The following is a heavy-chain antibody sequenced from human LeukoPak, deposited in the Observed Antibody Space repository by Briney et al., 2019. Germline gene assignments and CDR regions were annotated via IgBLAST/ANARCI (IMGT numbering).Heavy chain of an antibody. D-gene: IGHD1-14*01. CDR3: AREAGIDYYGMDV. J-gene: IGHJ6*02. CDR2: LSSDGSAT. Sequence: GGSLRLSCAASGFTFSNYWMHWVRQAPGXGLVWVSGLSSDGSATTYADSVRGRFTISRDNTKNTLYVQMNSLRAEDTAVYYCAREAGIDYYGMDVWGQGTTVTVSS. V-gene: IGHV3-74*01. CDR1: GFTFSNYW.